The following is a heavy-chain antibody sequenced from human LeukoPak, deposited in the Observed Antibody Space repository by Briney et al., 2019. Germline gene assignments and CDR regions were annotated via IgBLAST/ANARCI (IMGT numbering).Heavy chain of an antibody. CDR1: GFTFSSYA. D-gene: IGHD3-22*01. Sequence: AGGSLRLSCAASGFTFSSYAMHWVRQAPGKGLEWVAVISYDGSNKYYADSVKGRFTISRDNSKNTLYQQMNSLRAEDTAVYYCARGYYYDSGTAFSTGYWGQGTLVTVSS. J-gene: IGHJ4*02. CDR3: ARGYYYDSGTAFSTGY. CDR2: ISYDGSNK. V-gene: IGHV3-30-3*01.